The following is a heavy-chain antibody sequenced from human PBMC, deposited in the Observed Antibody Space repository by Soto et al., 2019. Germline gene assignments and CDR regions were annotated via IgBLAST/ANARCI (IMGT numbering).Heavy chain of an antibody. Sequence: GGSLRLSCASSVLIFRSYAMNCVRHSPGKGLERVSGISGSGDSTYYADAVKGRFTISRDNSKNTLFLQMNSLRDDDGAVYYCAKAGVGGFRGWDPFNWFESLGQGSLVNVSS. J-gene: IGHJ5*01. D-gene: IGHD6-19*01. CDR1: VLIFRSYA. CDR2: ISGSGDST. CDR3: AKAGVGGFRGWDPFNWFES. V-gene: IGHV3-23*01.